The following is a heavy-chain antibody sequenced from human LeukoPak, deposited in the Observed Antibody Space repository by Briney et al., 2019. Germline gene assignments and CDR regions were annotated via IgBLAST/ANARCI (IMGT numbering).Heavy chain of an antibody. V-gene: IGHV1-18*01. CDR3: ARVPLSYDFWSGYSGTFDY. D-gene: IGHD3-3*01. CDR2: ISAYNGNT. J-gene: IGHJ4*02. Sequence: ASVKVSCKASGYTFDSYGISWVRQAPGQGLEWMGWISAYNGNTNYAQKLQGRVTMTTDTSTSTAYMELRSLRSDDTAVYYCARVPLSYDFWSGYSGTFDYWGQGTLVTVSS. CDR1: GYTFDSYG.